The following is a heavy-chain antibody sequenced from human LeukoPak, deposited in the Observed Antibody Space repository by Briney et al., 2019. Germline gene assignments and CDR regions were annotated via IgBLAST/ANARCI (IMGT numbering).Heavy chain of an antibody. J-gene: IGHJ4*02. CDR1: GYSISSGYY. V-gene: IGHV4-38-2*02. D-gene: IGHD3-16*01. CDR3: ARGGHAGILPWNY. CDR2: IYHSGST. Sequence: PSETLSLTCTVSGYSISSGYYWGWIRQPPGKGLEWIGSIYHSGSTYYNPSLKSRVTISVDTSKDQFSLKLSSVTAADTAVYYCARGGHAGILPWNYWGQGTLVTVPS.